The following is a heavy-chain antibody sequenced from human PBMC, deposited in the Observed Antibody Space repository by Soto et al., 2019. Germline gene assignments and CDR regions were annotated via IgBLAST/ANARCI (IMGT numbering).Heavy chain of an antibody. CDR1: GFTFSTTW. CDR2: IDADDSSA. Sequence: EVQLVESGGGLVQPGWSLRLSCVVSGFTFSTTWMHWVRQAPGKGLVWLSRIDADDSSATYADSVKGRFTISRDNSKNTLYLQMNSLRPEDTAVYYCARDYYYSVDVWGQGTSVTVSS. J-gene: IGHJ6*02. CDR3: ARDYYYSVDV. D-gene: IGHD3-10*01. V-gene: IGHV3-74*03.